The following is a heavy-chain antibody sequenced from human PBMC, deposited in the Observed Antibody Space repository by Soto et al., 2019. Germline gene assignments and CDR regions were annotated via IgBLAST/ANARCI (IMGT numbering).Heavy chain of an antibody. D-gene: IGHD6-13*01. CDR1: GGTLSSYA. J-gene: IGHJ4*02. Sequence: SVKVSCKASGGTLSSYAISWVRQAPGQGLEWMGGIIPIFGTANYAQKFQGRVTITADESTSTAYMELSSLRSEDAAVYYCATSVGIAAHRVDYWGQGTLVTVSS. V-gene: IGHV1-69*13. CDR3: ATSVGIAAHRVDY. CDR2: IIPIFGTA.